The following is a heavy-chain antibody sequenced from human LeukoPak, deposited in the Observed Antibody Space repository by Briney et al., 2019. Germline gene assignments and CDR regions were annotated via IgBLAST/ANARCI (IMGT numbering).Heavy chain of an antibody. CDR3: ARSALLTGSPLFY. D-gene: IGHD3-9*01. Sequence: ASVKVSCKASGYTFTGYYMHWVRQAPGQGLEWMGIINPFAGDTNYAQKFQGRVTMTRDTSTSTVSMELNSLRSEDTALYYCARSALLTGSPLFYCGQGTLVTVSS. V-gene: IGHV1-46*01. J-gene: IGHJ4*02. CDR2: INPFAGDT. CDR1: GYTFTGYY.